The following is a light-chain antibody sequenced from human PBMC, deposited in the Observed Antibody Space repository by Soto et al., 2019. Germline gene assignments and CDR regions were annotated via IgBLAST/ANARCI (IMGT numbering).Light chain of an antibody. CDR3: HQYDSSPVT. J-gene: IGKJ1*01. V-gene: IGKV3-20*01. CDR2: GAS. Sequence: EIVLTQSPGTLSLSPGERATLSCRASQSVSSSYLAWYQQKPGQAPRLLIYGASSRATGIPDRFSGSGSGTDFTLTISRLEPEDFAVYYCHQYDSSPVTFGQWTKVEIK. CDR1: QSVSSSY.